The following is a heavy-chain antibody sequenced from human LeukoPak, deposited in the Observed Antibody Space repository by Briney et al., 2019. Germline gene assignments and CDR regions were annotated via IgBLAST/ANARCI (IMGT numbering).Heavy chain of an antibody. CDR3: ARDYSGYENYYYYYGMDV. D-gene: IGHD5-12*01. J-gene: IGHJ6*02. V-gene: IGHV3-30*03. Sequence: GALRLSCAASGFTFSSYSMNWVRQAPGKGLEWVAVISYDGSNKYYADSVKGRFTISRDNSKNTLYLQMNSLRAEDTAVYYCARDYSGYENYYYYYGMDVWGQGTTVTVSS. CDR2: ISYDGSNK. CDR1: GFTFSSYS.